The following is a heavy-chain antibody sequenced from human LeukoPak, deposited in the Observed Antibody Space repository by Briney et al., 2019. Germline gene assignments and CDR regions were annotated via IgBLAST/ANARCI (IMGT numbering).Heavy chain of an antibody. Sequence: PGGSLRLSCAASGFTFSDYYMSWIRQAPGQGLEWVSTVSGSGGYTYYGDSVKGRFTISRDNSRNTVYLQMNSLRAEDTAVYYCAKGSGIRVYYAMDVWGQGTTVIVSS. V-gene: IGHV3-23*01. CDR3: AKGSGIRVYYAMDV. CDR2: VSGSGGYT. D-gene: IGHD5-18*01. CDR1: GFTFSDYY. J-gene: IGHJ6*02.